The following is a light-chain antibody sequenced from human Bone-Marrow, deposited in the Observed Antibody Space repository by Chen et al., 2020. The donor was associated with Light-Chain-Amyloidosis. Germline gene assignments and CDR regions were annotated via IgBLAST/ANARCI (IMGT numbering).Light chain of an antibody. V-gene: IGLV3-21*02. J-gene: IGLJ3*02. CDR1: NIGSTS. CDR3: QVWDRSSDRPV. CDR2: DDS. Sequence: SYVLTQPPSVSVAPGQTAPIACGGNNIGSTSVHWYQHMPGQAPLLVVYDDSDRPSGIPERLSGSNSGNTATLTISRVEAGDEADYYCQVWDRSSDRPVFGGGTKLTVL.